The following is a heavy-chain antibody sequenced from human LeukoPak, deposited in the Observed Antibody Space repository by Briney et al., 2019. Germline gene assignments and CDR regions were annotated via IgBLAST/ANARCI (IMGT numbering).Heavy chain of an antibody. CDR2: IYPDGST. CDR1: GXTVIDNH. CDR3: ARDAVRPYYGSGSLDY. Sequence: PGGSLRLSCAASGXTVIDNHMNWVRPAPGKGLEWVSVIYPDGSTSYADSVKGSFTISRHNSKTTQYLQMINLRADDTAVYYCARDAVRPYYGSGSLDYWGQGTLVTVSS. V-gene: IGHV3-66*01. J-gene: IGHJ4*02. D-gene: IGHD3-10*01.